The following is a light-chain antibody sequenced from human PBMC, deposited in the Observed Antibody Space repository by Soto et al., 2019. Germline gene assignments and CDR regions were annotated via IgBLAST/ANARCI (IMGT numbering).Light chain of an antibody. Sequence: QSALTQPASVSGSPGQSITISCTGSSSDIGAYDYVSWYQQHPGKAPKLMIYDVTNRPSGVSNRFSGSKSGSTASLTISGLQDEDEASYYCTSYTSSGALVFGGGTKLTVL. V-gene: IGLV2-14*01. J-gene: IGLJ2*01. CDR2: DVT. CDR1: SSDIGAYDY. CDR3: TSYTSSGALV.